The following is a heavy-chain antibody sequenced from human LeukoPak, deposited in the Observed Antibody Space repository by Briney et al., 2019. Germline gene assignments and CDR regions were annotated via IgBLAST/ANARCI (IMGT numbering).Heavy chain of an antibody. J-gene: IGHJ4*02. V-gene: IGHV3-11*06. D-gene: IGHD5-18*01. Sequence: GSLRLSCAASGFIFSDSYMAWIRQAPGKGPEWVSYITSTSSNTMYPDSVRGRFTISRDNAKNSLYLQMNSLRVEDTAVYYCARLHGYSYGLADSWGQGTLVTVSS. CDR3: ARLHGYSYGLADS. CDR1: GFIFSDSY. CDR2: ITSTSSNT.